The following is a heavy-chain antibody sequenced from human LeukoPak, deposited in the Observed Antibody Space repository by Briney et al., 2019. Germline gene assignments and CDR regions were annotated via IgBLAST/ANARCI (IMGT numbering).Heavy chain of an antibody. Sequence: MSSETLSLTCAVYGGSFSGYYWSWIRQPPGKGLEWIGEINHSGSTNYNPSLKSRVTISVDTSKNQFSLKPSSVTAADTAVYYCARYSSGWLGGDGMDVWGQGTTVTVSS. V-gene: IGHV4-34*01. D-gene: IGHD6-19*01. J-gene: IGHJ6*02. CDR3: ARYSSGWLGGDGMDV. CDR1: GGSFSGYY. CDR2: INHSGST.